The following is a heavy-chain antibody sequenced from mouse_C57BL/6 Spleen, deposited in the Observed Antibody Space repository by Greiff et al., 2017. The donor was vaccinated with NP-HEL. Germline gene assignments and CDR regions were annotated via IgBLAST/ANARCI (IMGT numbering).Heavy chain of an antibody. Sequence: QVQLQQSGAELVRPGTSVKVSCKASGYAFTNYLIEWVKQRPGQGLEWIGVINPGSGGTNYNEKFKGKATLTADKSSSTAYMQLSSLTSEDSAVYFCARSVYGNYGFAYWGQGTLVTVSA. V-gene: IGHV1-54*01. CDR2: INPGSGGT. CDR3: ARSVYGNYGFAY. D-gene: IGHD2-1*01. CDR1: GYAFTNYL. J-gene: IGHJ3*01.